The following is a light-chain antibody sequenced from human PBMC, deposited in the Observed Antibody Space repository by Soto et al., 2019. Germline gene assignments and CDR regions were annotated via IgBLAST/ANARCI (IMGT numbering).Light chain of an antibody. J-gene: IGKJ5*01. V-gene: IGKV3-15*01. CDR2: GAS. CDR1: QSVSSN. CDR3: QQYKDWPLIT. Sequence: ETAMTQSPATLSVSPGERATLSCRASQSVSSNLAWYHQKPGQAPRLLIFGASTRATGIPIRFSGSGSGTEFTLTISSLQSEDFAVYYCQQYKDWPLITFGQGTRLEIK.